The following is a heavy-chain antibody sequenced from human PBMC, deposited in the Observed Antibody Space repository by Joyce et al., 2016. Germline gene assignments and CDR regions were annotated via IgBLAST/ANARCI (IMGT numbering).Heavy chain of an antibody. Sequence: QLVQSGAEVRKPGPSVKVSCKASGYTFINYYLHGVRQAPGRGLEVIGILNPSSGGKTYAQKGQGRLTMTRDTASSTVYMELTSLRSDDTAVYYCARGNWNGVHDAFDIWGQGTLVTVSS. D-gene: IGHD1-1*01. CDR3: ARGNWNGVHDAFDI. V-gene: IGHV1-46*01. CDR2: LNPSSGGK. J-gene: IGHJ3*02. CDR1: GYTFINYY.